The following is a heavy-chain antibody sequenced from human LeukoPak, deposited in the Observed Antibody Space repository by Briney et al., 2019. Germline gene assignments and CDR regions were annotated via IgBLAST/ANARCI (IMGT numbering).Heavy chain of an antibody. V-gene: IGHV4-38-2*01. J-gene: IGHJ5*02. CDR1: GYSISSGYY. CDR3: ASSFPRFDP. Sequence: KPSETLSLTCAVSGYSISSGYYWGWLRQPPGKGLEWIGSIYHSGSTYYNPSLKSRVTISVDTSKNQFSLKLSSVTAADTAVYYCASSFPRFDPWGQGTLVTVSS. CDR2: IYHSGST.